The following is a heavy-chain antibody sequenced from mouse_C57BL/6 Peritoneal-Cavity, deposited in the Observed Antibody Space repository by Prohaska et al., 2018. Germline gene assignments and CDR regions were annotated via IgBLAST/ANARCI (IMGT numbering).Heavy chain of an antibody. D-gene: IGHD4-1*01. CDR2: IYPRSVNT. J-gene: IGHJ3*01. Sequence: TSPSYGISWVKQRTGQGIEWIGEIYPRSVNTYYNEKFKGKATLTADKSSSTAYMELRSLTSEDSAVYLCAREGGTGTFAYWGQGSVVTVS. CDR3: AREGGTGTFAY. CDR1: TSPSYG. V-gene: IGHV1-81*01.